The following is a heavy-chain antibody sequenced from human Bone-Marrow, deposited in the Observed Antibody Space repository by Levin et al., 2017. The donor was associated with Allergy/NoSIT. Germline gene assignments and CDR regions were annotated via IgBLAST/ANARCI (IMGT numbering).Heavy chain of an antibody. CDR2: IWFDASKT. CDR3: ARGPNAAAGTY. J-gene: IGHJ4*02. CDR1: GFNFSNYG. Sequence: QTGGSLRLSCVTSGFNFSNYGMNWVRQSPGKGLEWLAVIWFDASKTEYADSVRGRFIVSRDNSRDTMFLQMDGLTVEDTAVYYCARGPNAAAGTYWGQGTLVTVSS. D-gene: IGHD6-13*01. V-gene: IGHV3-33*01.